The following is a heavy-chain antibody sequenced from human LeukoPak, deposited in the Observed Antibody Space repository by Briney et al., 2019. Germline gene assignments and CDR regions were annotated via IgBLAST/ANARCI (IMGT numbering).Heavy chain of an antibody. V-gene: IGHV1-2*02. CDR1: GYTFTGYY. J-gene: IGHJ4*02. CDR2: INPNSGGT. CDR3: ARVSASRNYYGSGSGLIGFDY. Sequence: ASVKVSYKASGYTFTGYYMHWVRQAPGQGLEWMGWINPNSGGTNYAQKFQGRVTMTRDTSISTAYMELSRLRSDDTAVYYCARVSASRNYYGSGSGLIGFDYWGQGTLVTVSS. D-gene: IGHD3-10*01.